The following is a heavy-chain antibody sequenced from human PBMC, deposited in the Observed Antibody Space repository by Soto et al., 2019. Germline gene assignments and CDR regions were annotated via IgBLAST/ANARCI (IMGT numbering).Heavy chain of an antibody. Sequence: ASVKVSCKASGYTFTSYGISWVRQAPGQGLEWMGWISAYNGNTNYAQKLQGRVTMTTDTSTSTAYMELRSLRSDDTAVYYCARDGSGRDFWSGYNWFDPWGQGTLVTVSS. CDR2: ISAYNGNT. J-gene: IGHJ5*02. CDR1: GYTFTSYG. V-gene: IGHV1-18*01. D-gene: IGHD3-3*01. CDR3: ARDGSGRDFWSGYNWFDP.